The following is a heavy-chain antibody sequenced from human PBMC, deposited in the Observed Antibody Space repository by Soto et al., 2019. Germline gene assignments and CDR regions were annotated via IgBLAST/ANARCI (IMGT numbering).Heavy chain of an antibody. CDR3: AYTLDTAMALDY. D-gene: IGHD5-18*01. CDR2: ISWNSGSI. CDR1: GFTFDDYA. V-gene: IGHV3-9*01. Sequence: EVQLVESGGGLVQPGRSLRLSCAASGFTFDDYAMHWVRQAPGKGLEWVSGISWNSGSIGYADSVKGRFIISRDNAKNSLYLQMNSLRAEDTALYYCAYTLDTAMALDYWGQGTLVTVSS. J-gene: IGHJ4*02.